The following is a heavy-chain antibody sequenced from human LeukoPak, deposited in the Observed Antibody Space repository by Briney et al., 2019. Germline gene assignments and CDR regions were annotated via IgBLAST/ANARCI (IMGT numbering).Heavy chain of an antibody. CDR1: GGSFSGYY. Sequence: PSETLSLTCAVYGGSFSGYYWSWIRQPPGKGLEWIGEINHSGSTNYNPSLKSRVTISVDTSKNQFSLKLSSVTAADTAVCYCARGGARRALRYWGQGTLVTVSS. CDR2: INHSGST. CDR3: ARGGARRALRY. V-gene: IGHV4-34*01. J-gene: IGHJ4*02. D-gene: IGHD6-6*01.